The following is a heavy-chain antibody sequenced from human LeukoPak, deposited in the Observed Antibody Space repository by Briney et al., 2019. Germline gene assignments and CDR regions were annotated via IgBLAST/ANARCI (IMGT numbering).Heavy chain of an antibody. J-gene: IGHJ5*02. CDR3: AKEVPPHNWFDP. V-gene: IGHV4-30-2*01. Sequence: PSQTLSLTCTVSGGSISSGGYYWSWIRQPPGKGLEWIGYIYHSGSTYYNPSLKSRVTISVDRSKNQFSLKLSSVTAADTAVYFGAKEVPPHNWFDPWGQGTLVTVSS. CDR2: IYHSGST. CDR1: GGSISSGGYY. D-gene: IGHD2-2*01.